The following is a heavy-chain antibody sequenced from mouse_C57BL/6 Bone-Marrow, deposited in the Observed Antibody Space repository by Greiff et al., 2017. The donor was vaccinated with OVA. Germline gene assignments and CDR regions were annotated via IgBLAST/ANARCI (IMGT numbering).Heavy chain of an antibody. CDR1: GYTFTSYW. V-gene: IGHV1-64*01. J-gene: IGHJ2*01. D-gene: IGHD1-1*01. CDR2: IHPNSGST. CDR3: AREGVYYYSSSYVYFDY. Sequence: VQLQQPGAELVKPGASVKLSCKASGYTFTSYWMHWVKQRPGQGLEWIGMIHPNSGSTNYNEKFKSKATLTVDKSSSTAYMQLSSLTSEDSAVYYCAREGVYYYSSSYVYFDYWGQGTTLTVSS.